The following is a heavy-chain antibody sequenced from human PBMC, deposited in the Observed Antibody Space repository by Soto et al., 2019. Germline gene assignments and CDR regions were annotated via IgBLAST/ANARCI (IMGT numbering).Heavy chain of an antibody. CDR1: GFTLRAYY. CDR2: VSDDGSST. CDR3: ARGLYGDSVGYDH. J-gene: IGHJ4*02. V-gene: IGHV3-74*01. D-gene: IGHD4-17*01. Sequence: EVQVVESGGGLVQPGGSLRLSCAASGFTLRAYYMHWVRQAPGKGLVWVSRVSDDGSSTNYAESVRGRFTISGDNAKNTLYLQMNSLSAEDTAVYYCARGLYGDSVGYDHWGQGTLVTVSS.